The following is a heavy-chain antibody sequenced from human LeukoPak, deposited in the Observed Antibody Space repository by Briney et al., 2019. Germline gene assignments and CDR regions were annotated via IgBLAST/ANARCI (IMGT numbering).Heavy chain of an antibody. CDR1: GFTFSSYW. CDR3: ARNYYDSSGYYQYYFDY. D-gene: IGHD3-22*01. CDR2: IKQDGSEK. V-gene: IGHV3-7*01. Sequence: PGGSLRLSCAASGFTFSSYWMSWVRQAPGKGLGWVANIKQDGSEKYYVDSVKGRFTISRDNAKNSLYLQMNSLRAEDTAVYYCARNYYDSSGYYQYYFDYWGQGTLVTVSS. J-gene: IGHJ4*02.